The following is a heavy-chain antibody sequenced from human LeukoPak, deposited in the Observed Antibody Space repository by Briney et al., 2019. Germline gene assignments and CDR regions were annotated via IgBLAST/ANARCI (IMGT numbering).Heavy chain of an antibody. CDR3: ARESYGDYYIDY. Sequence: GRSLRLSCAASGFTFNTYPMYWVRQAPGKGLEWVAVISYDGSKKYYADSVKGRFTISRDNSKNTLYLQMNSLRAEDTALYYCARESYGDYYIDYWGQGTLVTVSS. CDR1: GFTFNTYP. CDR2: ISYDGSKK. J-gene: IGHJ4*02. V-gene: IGHV3-30-3*01. D-gene: IGHD4-17*01.